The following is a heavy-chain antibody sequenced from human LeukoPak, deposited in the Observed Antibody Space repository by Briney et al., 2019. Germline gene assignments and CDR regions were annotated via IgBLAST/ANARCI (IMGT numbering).Heavy chain of an antibody. CDR3: ARRRDGHNGWFDT. D-gene: IGHD5-24*01. V-gene: IGHV4-59*02. CDR2: VFFSLST. J-gene: IGHJ5*02. CDR1: GASVTSSY. Sequence: SETLSLTCNVSGASVTSSYWGWVRQPPGKGLDWIGDVFFSLSTSYGPAFAHRATISLDTPKNQVSLTLTSVTAADTAFYYCARRRDGHNGWFDTWGQGTLVTVSS.